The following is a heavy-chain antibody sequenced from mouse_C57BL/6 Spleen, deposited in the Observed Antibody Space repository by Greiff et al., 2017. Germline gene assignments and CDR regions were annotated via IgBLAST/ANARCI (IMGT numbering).Heavy chain of an antibody. D-gene: IGHD3-3*01. CDR1: GFTFSSYA. CDR2: ISDGGSYT. Sequence: DVKLVESGGGLVKPGGSLKLSCAASGFTFSSYAMSWVRQTPEKRLEWVATISDGGSYTYYPDNVKGRFTISRDNAKNNLYLQMSHLKSEDTAMYYCARKPSLGQGGYYFDYWGQGTTLTVSS. CDR3: ARKPSLGQGGYYFDY. V-gene: IGHV5-4*03. J-gene: IGHJ2*01.